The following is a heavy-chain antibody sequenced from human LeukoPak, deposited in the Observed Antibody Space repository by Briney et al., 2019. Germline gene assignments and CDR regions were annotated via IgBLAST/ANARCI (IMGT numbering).Heavy chain of an antibody. Sequence: GGSLRLSCAASGFTFSGYYMSWIRQAPGKGLEWVSYISSSSSYTNYADSVKGRFTISRDNAKNSLYLQMNSLRAEDTAVYYCARPRGGAYAGAFDIWGQGTMVTVSS. D-gene: IGHD1-26*01. CDR2: ISSSSSYT. J-gene: IGHJ3*02. CDR1: GFTFSGYY. CDR3: ARPRGGAYAGAFDI. V-gene: IGHV3-11*06.